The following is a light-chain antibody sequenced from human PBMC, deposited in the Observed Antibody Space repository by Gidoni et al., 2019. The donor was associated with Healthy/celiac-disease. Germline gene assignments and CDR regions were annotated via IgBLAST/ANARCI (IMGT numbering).Light chain of an antibody. V-gene: IGLV2-18*01. CDR3: SLYTSSSTVV. CDR2: EVS. Sequence: QSALTQPPSVSGSPGQSGTISCTGTSSDVGSYNRVSWYQQPPGTAPKLMIYEVSNRPAGVPDRFSGSKYGNTASLTISGLQAEDEADYYCSLYTSSSTVVFGGGTKLTVL. CDR1: SSDVGSYNR. J-gene: IGLJ2*01.